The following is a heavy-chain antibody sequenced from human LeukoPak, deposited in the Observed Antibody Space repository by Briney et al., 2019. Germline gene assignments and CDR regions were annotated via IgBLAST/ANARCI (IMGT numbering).Heavy chain of an antibody. D-gene: IGHD3-22*01. V-gene: IGHV4-4*07. CDR3: ARDRYYYDSSGGRGLDY. J-gene: IGHJ4*02. Sequence: SETLSLTCTVSGVSIRSYYWSWIRQPAGKGLEWIGRIHTSGSTNYNPSLKSRVTMSVDTSKNQFSLKLSSVTAADTAVYYCARDRYYYDSSGGRGLDYWGQGALVTVSS. CDR1: GVSIRSYY. CDR2: IHTSGST.